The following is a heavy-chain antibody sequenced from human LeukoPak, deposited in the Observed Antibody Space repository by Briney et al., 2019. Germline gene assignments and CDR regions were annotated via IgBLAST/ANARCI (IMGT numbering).Heavy chain of an antibody. CDR2: ISSSSSYT. D-gene: IGHD5-24*01. CDR1: GFTFSDYY. V-gene: IGHV3-11*06. Sequence: GGSLRLSCAVSGFTFSDYYMSWIRQAPGKGLEWVSYISSSSSYTNYADSVKGRFTISRDNAKNSLYLQMNSLRAEDTAVYYCARGRRDGYNPSFDYWGQGTLVTVSS. J-gene: IGHJ4*02. CDR3: ARGRRDGYNPSFDY.